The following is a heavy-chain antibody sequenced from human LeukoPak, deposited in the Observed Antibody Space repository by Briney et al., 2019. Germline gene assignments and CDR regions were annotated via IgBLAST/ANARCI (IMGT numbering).Heavy chain of an antibody. J-gene: IGHJ4*02. CDR2: IHTSGST. CDR3: ARQTGSGLFILP. CDR1: GGSISSYY. D-gene: IGHD3/OR15-3a*01. Sequence: SETLSLTCTVSGGSISSYYWSWIRQPAGKGLEWIGRIHTSGSTNYNPSLKSRLTMSVDTSKNQFSLRLTSVTAADTAVYYCARQTGSGLFILPGGQGTLVTVSS. V-gene: IGHV4-4*07.